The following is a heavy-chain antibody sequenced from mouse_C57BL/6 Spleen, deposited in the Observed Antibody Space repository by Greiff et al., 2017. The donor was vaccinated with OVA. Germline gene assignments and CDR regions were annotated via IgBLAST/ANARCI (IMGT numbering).Heavy chain of an antibody. CDR1: GYTFTTYS. D-gene: IGHD2-4*01. CDR2: IDPNSGGT. Sequence: QVQLKESGAELVKPGASVKLSCTASGYTFTTYSLHWVKQRPGRGLEWIGRIDPNSGGTKYNEKFKSKATLTVDKPSSTAYMQLSSLTSEDSAVYYCARGLNYDYAMDYWGQGTSVTVSS. J-gene: IGHJ4*01. CDR3: ARGLNYDYAMDY. V-gene: IGHV1-72*01.